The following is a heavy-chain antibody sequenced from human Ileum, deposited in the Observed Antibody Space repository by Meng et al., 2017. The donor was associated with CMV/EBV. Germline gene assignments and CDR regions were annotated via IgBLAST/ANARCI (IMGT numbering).Heavy chain of an antibody. J-gene: IGHJ4*02. V-gene: IGHV4-59*01. CDR1: GGSISSYY. D-gene: IGHD6-19*01. CDR2: IYYRGST. Sequence: SETLSLTCIVSGGSISSYYWSWIRQLPGKGLEWIGYIYYRGSTNYNPSLKSRVTISVDTSKNQFSLKLSSVTAADTAVYYCGRHYSGGSYYFDHWGQGTLVTVSS. CDR3: GRHYSGGSYYFDH.